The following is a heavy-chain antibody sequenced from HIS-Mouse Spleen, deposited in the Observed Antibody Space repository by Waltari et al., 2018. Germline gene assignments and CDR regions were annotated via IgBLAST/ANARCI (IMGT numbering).Heavy chain of an antibody. D-gene: IGHD5-18*01. V-gene: IGHV3-30-3*01. CDR3: ARGFVDTAMVDY. CDR1: GFPFRSLA. J-gene: IGHJ4*02. Sequence: QVQLVESGGGVVQPGRSLRLSCAASGFPFRSLAMHGVRQAPGKGLEWVAVISYDGSNKYYADSVKGRFTISRDNSKNTLYLQMNSLRAEDTAVYYCARGFVDTAMVDYWGQGTLVTVSS. CDR2: ISYDGSNK.